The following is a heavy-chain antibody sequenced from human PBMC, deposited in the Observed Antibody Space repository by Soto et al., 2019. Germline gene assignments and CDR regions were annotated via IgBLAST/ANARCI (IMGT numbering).Heavy chain of an antibody. D-gene: IGHD6-13*01. CDR1: GYSFTSYW. CDR3: ARLHHRVAAAGTRPWHGMDV. J-gene: IGHJ6*02. Sequence: PGESLKISCKGSGYSFTSYWIGWVRQMPGKGLEWMGIIYPGDSDTRYSPSFQGQVTISADKSISTAYLQWSSLKASDTAMYYWARLHHRVAAAGTRPWHGMDVWGQGTTVTVSS. V-gene: IGHV5-51*01. CDR2: IYPGDSDT.